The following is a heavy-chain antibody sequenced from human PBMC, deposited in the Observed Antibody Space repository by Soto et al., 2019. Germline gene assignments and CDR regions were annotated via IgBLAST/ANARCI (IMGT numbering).Heavy chain of an antibody. CDR1: GFTVTSYY. Sequence: EVQLVQTGGGLIQPGGSLRLSCAASGFTVTSYYMSWVRQAPGKGLEWVSLIYTGGNTNYVDSVKGRFTISRDNSKNTLYLQMNSLRAEDTAVYYCARDYYYGSGNYYRADYYHYGMDVWGQGTTVTVSS. CDR3: ARDYYYGSGNYYRADYYHYGMDV. D-gene: IGHD3-10*01. J-gene: IGHJ6*02. CDR2: IYTGGNT. V-gene: IGHV3-53*02.